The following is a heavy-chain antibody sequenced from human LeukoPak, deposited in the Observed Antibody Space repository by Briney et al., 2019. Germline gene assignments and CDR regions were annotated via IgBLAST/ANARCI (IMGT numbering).Heavy chain of an antibody. CDR3: ARDSVITIFGVVSARGWFDP. D-gene: IGHD3-3*01. CDR1: GYTFTGYY. Sequence: ASVKVSCKASGYTFTGYYMHWVRQAPGQRLEWMGWINPNSGGTNYAQKFQGRVTMTRDTSISTAYMELSRLRSDDTAVYYCARDSVITIFGVVSARGWFDPWGQGTLVTVSS. V-gene: IGHV1-2*02. J-gene: IGHJ5*02. CDR2: INPNSGGT.